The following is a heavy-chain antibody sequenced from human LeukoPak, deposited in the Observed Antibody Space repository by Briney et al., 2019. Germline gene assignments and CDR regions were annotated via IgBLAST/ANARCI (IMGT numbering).Heavy chain of an antibody. CDR3: AREGMYYYDSSGYYYDY. D-gene: IGHD3-22*01. V-gene: IGHV3-9*01. J-gene: IGHJ4*02. CDR1: GFTFDDYA. Sequence: SLRLSCAASGFTFDDYAMHWVRQAPGKGLEWVSGISWNSGSIGYADSVKGRFTISRDNAKNSLYLQMNSLRAEDTAVYYCAREGMYYYDSSGYYYDYWGQGTLVTVSS. CDR2: ISWNSGSI.